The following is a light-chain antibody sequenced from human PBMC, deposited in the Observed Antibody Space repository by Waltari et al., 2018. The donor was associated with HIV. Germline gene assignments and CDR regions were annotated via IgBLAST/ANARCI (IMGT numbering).Light chain of an antibody. V-gene: IGLV1-47*01. Sequence: QSVLTQPPSASGTPGQRVTISCSGTTSNVGNNFVSWYQQLPGTAPKLLIYRDNQRPSGVPDRFSGSKSGASASLAISGLRSEDEGDYDCATWDDSLNVPWVFGGGTELTVL. CDR2: RDN. CDR1: TSNVGNNF. J-gene: IGLJ3*02. CDR3: ATWDDSLNVPWV.